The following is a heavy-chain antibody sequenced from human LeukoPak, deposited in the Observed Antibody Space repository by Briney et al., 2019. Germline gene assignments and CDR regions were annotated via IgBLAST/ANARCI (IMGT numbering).Heavy chain of an antibody. CDR2: IIPIFGTA. CDR3: ARDPDSSGYYDY. J-gene: IGHJ4*02. V-gene: IGHV1-69*13. CDR1: GGTFSSYA. D-gene: IGHD3-22*01. Sequence: SVNVSCKASGGTFSSYAISWVRQAPGQGLEWMGGIIPIFGTANYAQKFQGRVTITADESTSTAYMELSSLRSEDTAVYYCARDPDSSGYYDYWGQGTLVTVSS.